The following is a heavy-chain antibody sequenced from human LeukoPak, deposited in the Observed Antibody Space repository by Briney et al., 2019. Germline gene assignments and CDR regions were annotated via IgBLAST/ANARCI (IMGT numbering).Heavy chain of an antibody. D-gene: IGHD3-10*01. CDR2: INHSGST. Sequence: SETLSLTCAVYGGSFSGYYWSWIRQPPGKGLEWIGEINHSGSTNYNPSLKSRVTISVDTSKNQFSLKLGSVTAADTAVYYCARGTRSITMVRGVILDYWGQGTLVTVSS. CDR1: GGSFSGYY. V-gene: IGHV4-34*01. CDR3: ARGTRSITMVRGVILDY. J-gene: IGHJ4*02.